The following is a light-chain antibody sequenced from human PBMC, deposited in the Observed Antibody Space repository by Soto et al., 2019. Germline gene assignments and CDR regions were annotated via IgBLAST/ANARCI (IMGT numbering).Light chain of an antibody. V-gene: IGKV1-5*03. J-gene: IGKJ1*01. CDR1: QSLSSW. CDR2: KAS. Sequence: DIQMTQSPSPLSASVGDRVTITCRASQSLSSWLAWYQQKPGKAPKLLIYKASSLQSGVPSRFSGTGSGTEFTLTITSLQPDDFATYYCHQYNGFPRTFGQGTKVEIK. CDR3: HQYNGFPRT.